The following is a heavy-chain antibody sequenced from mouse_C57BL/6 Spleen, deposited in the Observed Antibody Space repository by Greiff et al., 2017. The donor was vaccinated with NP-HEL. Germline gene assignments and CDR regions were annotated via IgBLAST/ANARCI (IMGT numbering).Heavy chain of an antibody. Sequence: EVQLQQSGPELVKPGASVKISCKASGYTFTDYYMNWVKQSHGKSLEWIGDINPNNGGTSYNQKFKGKATLTVDKSSSTAYMELRSLTSEDSAVYYCARPLYYGQEFAYWGQGTLVTVSA. CDR3: ARPLYYGQEFAY. D-gene: IGHD1-1*01. CDR1: GYTFTDYY. CDR2: INPNNGGT. J-gene: IGHJ3*01. V-gene: IGHV1-26*01.